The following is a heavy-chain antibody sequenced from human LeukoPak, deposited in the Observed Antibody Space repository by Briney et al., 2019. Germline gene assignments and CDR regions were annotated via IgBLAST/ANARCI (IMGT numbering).Heavy chain of an antibody. CDR1: GFTFSDYY. D-gene: IGHD6-13*01. V-gene: IGHV3-11*04. Sequence: GGSLRLFCAASGFTFSDYYMSWIRQAPGKGLEWVSYISSSGSTIYYADSVKGRFTISRDNAKNSLYLQMNSLRAEDTAVYYCARERGAPSSSWYNYYYYYMDVWGKGTTVTVSS. J-gene: IGHJ6*03. CDR2: ISSSGSTI. CDR3: ARERGAPSSSWYNYYYYYMDV.